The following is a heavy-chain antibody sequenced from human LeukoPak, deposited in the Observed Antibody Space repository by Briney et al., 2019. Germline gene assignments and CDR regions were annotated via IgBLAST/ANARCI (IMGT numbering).Heavy chain of an antibody. CDR2: IYYSGST. D-gene: IGHD2-15*01. J-gene: IGHJ6*03. CDR1: GGSISSGDYY. Sequence: SQTLSLTCTVSGGSISSGDYYWSWIRQPPGKGLEWIGYIYYSGSTYYNPSLKSRVTISVETSKNQFSLKLSSVTAADTAVYYCARELRYCSGGSCYDYYYYYYMDVWGKGTTVTVSS. V-gene: IGHV4-30-4*08. CDR3: ARELRYCSGGSCYDYYYYYYMDV.